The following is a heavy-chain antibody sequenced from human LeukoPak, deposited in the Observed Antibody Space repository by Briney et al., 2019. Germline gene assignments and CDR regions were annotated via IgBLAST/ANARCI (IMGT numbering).Heavy chain of an antibody. CDR1: GYRFTSYW. D-gene: IGHD3-22*01. CDR2: IYPYDSDA. CDR3: ARTSYYYDSSGYFNWFDP. J-gene: IGHJ5*02. Sequence: PGESLKISCQGSGYRFTSYWILWVRQMPGKGLEWMGIIYPYDSDARYSPSFQGQVTISADKSISTAYLQWSSLKASDTAMYYCARTSYYYDSSGYFNWFDPWGQGTLVTVSS. V-gene: IGHV5-51*01.